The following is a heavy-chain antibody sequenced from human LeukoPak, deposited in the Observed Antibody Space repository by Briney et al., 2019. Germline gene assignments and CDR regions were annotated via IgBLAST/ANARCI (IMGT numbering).Heavy chain of an antibody. D-gene: IGHD4/OR15-4a*01. CDR1: GFTFSTYT. V-gene: IGHV3-21*01. CDR3: ARDLGDYGWSLDS. J-gene: IGHJ4*02. Sequence: GGSLRLSCAASGFTFSTYTMNWVRQAPGKGLEWVSFISSSSSYMYYADSVKGRFTISRDNTKKSLYLQMNSLRAEDTAVYYCARDLGDYGWSLDSWGQGTLVTVSS. CDR2: ISSSSSYM.